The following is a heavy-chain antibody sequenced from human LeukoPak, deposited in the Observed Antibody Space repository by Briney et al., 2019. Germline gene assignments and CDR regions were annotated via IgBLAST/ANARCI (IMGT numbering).Heavy chain of an antibody. CDR2: IFRGNK. Sequence: PGGSLRLSCAVSGFNSYDNYMSWVRQSPGKGLEWVSLIFRGNKHYRDSVEGRFTISIDDSQNTVHLQMNSLRAEDTAVYFCATSDSYHWLLEHWGQGTPVTVSS. J-gene: IGHJ1*01. D-gene: IGHD1-1*01. CDR1: GFNSYDNY. CDR3: ATSDSYHWLLEH. V-gene: IGHV3-53*03.